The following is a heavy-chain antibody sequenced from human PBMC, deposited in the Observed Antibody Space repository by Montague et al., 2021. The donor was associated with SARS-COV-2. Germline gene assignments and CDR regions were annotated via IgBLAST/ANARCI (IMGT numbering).Heavy chain of an antibody. CDR3: AREYSSGVYFDY. D-gene: IGHD6-19*01. V-gene: IGHV2-70*11. Sequence: PALVTPTKTLTLTCTFSGFSLSTSGMCVSWIRQPPGKALEWLARIDWDDDKYYSTSLKTRLTISKDTSKNQVVLTMTNMDPVDTATYYCAREYSSGVYFDYWGQRTLVTVSS. CDR2: IDWDDDK. J-gene: IGHJ4*02. CDR1: GFSLSTSGMC.